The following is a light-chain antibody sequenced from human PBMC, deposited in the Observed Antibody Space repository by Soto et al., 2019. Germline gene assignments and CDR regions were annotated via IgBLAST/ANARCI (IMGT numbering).Light chain of an antibody. CDR2: GAS. CDR3: QQYGRAPRRT. V-gene: IGKV3-20*01. CDR1: QSVSSD. J-gene: IGKJ1*01. Sequence: IVLTLSPGTLSLSPGEKSTLSSMSSQSVSSDIGWYQQKPGQAPRLIIYGASNRATGIPDRFSASGCVTDLTLNISRLESEDFDVYYCQQYGRAPRRTFGQGTEVA.